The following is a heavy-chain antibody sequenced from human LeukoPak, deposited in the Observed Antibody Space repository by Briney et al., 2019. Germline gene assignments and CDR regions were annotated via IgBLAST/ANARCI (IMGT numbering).Heavy chain of an antibody. J-gene: IGHJ4*02. Sequence: PGGSLRLSCAASGFTFSSYGMHWVRQAPGKGLEWVAVIWYDGSNKYYADSVKGRFTISRDNSKNTLYLQMNSLRAEDTAVYYCAKDRRRGTSAYYFDYWGQGTLVTGSS. V-gene: IGHV3-33*06. CDR2: IWYDGSNK. CDR1: GFTFSSYG. CDR3: AKDRRRGTSAYYFDY. D-gene: IGHD5-24*01.